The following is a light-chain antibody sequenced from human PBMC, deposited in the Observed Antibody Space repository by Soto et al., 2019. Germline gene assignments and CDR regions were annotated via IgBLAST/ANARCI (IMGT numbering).Light chain of an antibody. Sequence: QSALTQPPSASGSPGQSVTISCTGTRSDVGDYNYVSWYQQHPGKAPKLMIYEVTKRPSGVPDRFSGSKSGSTASLTVSGLQTEDEADYYCSSYAGSNNLVFGGGTKLTVL. V-gene: IGLV2-8*01. CDR3: SSYAGSNNLV. CDR1: RSDVGDYNY. J-gene: IGLJ2*01. CDR2: EVT.